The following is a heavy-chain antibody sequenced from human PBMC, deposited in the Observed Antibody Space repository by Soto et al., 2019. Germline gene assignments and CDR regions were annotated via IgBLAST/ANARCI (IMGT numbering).Heavy chain of an antibody. CDR2: IKKDGSEK. V-gene: IGHV3-7*01. J-gene: IGHJ4*02. D-gene: IGHD6-6*01. CDR1: GFTFSGYW. Sequence: GGSLRLSCAASGFTFSGYWMSWVRQAPGKGLEWVANIKKDGSEKYYVDSVKGRFTISRDNAKNSLYLQMNSLRAEDTAVYYCASARSPFDYWGQGTLVTVSS. CDR3: ASARSPFDY.